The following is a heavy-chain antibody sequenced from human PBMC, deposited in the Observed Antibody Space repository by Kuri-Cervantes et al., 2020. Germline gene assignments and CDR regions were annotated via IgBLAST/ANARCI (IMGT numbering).Heavy chain of an antibody. CDR3: AKDGERGYYYYYYMDV. CDR2: ISWNSGSI. J-gene: IGHJ6*03. Sequence: SLNISCAASGFTLSRYSMNWVRQARGKGLEWVSGISWNSGSIGYADSVKGRFTISRDNAKNSLYLQMNSLRAEDTALYYCAKDGERGYYYYYYMDVWGKGTTVTVSS. V-gene: IGHV3-9*01. CDR1: GFTLSRYS.